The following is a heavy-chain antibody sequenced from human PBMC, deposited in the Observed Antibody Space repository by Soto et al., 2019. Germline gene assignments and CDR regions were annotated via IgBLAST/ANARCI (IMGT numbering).Heavy chain of an antibody. V-gene: IGHV4-59*01. CDR1: GGSISSYY. CDR2: IYYSGST. J-gene: IGHJ3*02. Sequence: SETLSLTCTVSGGSISSYYWSWIRQPPGKGLEWIGYIYYSGSTNYNPSLKSRVTISVDTSKNQFSLKLSSVTAADTAVYYCAREGIPGDYYGSGIGAFDIWGQGTMVTVSS. D-gene: IGHD3-10*01. CDR3: AREGIPGDYYGSGIGAFDI.